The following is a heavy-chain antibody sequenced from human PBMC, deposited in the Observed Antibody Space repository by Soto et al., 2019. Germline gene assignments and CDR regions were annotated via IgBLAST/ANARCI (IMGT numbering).Heavy chain of an antibody. V-gene: IGHV4-59*01. CDR1: GGSISSYY. Sequence: PSETLSLTCTVSGGSISSYYWSWIRQPPGKGLEWIGYIYYSGSTNYNPSLKSRVTISVDTSKNQFSLKLSSVTAADTAVYFCARVHDSSGYYYGYYFDYWGQGTLVTVSS. J-gene: IGHJ4*02. D-gene: IGHD3-22*01. CDR3: ARVHDSSGYYYGYYFDY. CDR2: IYYSGST.